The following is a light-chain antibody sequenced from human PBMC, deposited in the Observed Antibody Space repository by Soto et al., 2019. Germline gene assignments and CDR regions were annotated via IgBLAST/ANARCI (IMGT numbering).Light chain of an antibody. CDR2: EDN. CDR1: SGSIASRY. Sequence: NFMLTQPHSVSESPGKTVTISCTRSSGSIASRYVQWYQQRPGSAPTTVIYEDNQRPSGVPDRFAGSKSGDTATLTISGVEAGDEADYSCQVWDSSSDHSVFGGGTKLTVL. CDR3: QVWDSSSDHSV. J-gene: IGLJ2*01. V-gene: IGLV6-57*04.